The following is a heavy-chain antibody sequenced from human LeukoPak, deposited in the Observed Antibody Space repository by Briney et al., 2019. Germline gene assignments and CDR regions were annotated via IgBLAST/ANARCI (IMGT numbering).Heavy chain of an antibody. CDR2: IYYSGST. D-gene: IGHD6-19*01. Sequence: SETLSLTCTVSGGSISSYYWIWIRQPPGKGLAWIGYIYYSGSTNYNPSLKSRVTISVDTSKNQFSLKLSSVTAADTAVYYCARLNSGWYVGWYYYGMDVWGKGTTVTVSS. V-gene: IGHV4-59*01. J-gene: IGHJ6*04. CDR1: GGSISSYY. CDR3: ARLNSGWYVGWYYYGMDV.